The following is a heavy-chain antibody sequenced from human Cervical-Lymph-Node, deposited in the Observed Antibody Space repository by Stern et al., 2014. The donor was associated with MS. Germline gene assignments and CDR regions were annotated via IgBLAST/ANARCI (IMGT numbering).Heavy chain of an antibody. V-gene: IGHV1-8*01. J-gene: IGHJ4*02. Sequence: VQLVESGAEVKKPGASVKVACKASGYTFTSDDINWVRQVPGPVLEWMGGMNPYSGDTGYAQQYRGKLITTSGLSRNTPYVELRSLKFEDTAVYYNTRGWGAWGQGTLVTVSS. CDR1: GYTFTSDD. CDR3: TRGWGA. D-gene: IGHD4/OR15-4a*01. CDR2: MNPYSGDT.